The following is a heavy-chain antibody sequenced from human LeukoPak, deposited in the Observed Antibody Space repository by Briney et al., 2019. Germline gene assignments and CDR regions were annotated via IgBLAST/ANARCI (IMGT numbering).Heavy chain of an antibody. V-gene: IGHV3-23*01. Sequence: GGSLRLSCAASGFTFSSYAMSWVRQAPGKGLEWVSAISGSGGSTYYADSVKGRFTISRDNSKNTLYLQMNSLRAEDTGVYYCAKAGSSGWHWGDYWGQGTLVTVSS. CDR3: AKAGSSGWHWGDY. CDR2: ISGSGGST. CDR1: GFTFSSYA. D-gene: IGHD6-19*01. J-gene: IGHJ4*02.